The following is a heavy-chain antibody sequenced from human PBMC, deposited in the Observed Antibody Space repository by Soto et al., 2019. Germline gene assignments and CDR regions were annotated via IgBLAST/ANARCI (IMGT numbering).Heavy chain of an antibody. CDR2: IYHSGST. D-gene: IGHD3-10*01. CDR1: GGSISSGGYS. CDR3: AREMYYYGSGSHPFDY. V-gene: IGHV4-30-2*01. J-gene: IGHJ4*02. Sequence: SETLSLTCAVSGGSISSGGYSWSWIRQPPGKGLEWIGYIYHSGSTYYNPSLKSRVTISVDRSKNQFSLKLSSVTAADTAVYYCAREMYYYGSGSHPFDYWGQGTLVTVSS.